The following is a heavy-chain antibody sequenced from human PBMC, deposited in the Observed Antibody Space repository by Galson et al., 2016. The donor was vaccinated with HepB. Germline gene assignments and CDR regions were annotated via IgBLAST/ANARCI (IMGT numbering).Heavy chain of an antibody. Sequence: SLRLSCAASGFSVSVNYINWVRLSPGKGLEWVSIIHSGGGAYYADSVKGRFTISRDISKNTLHLQMDSLRLDDTAVYYCARALYCSGFSCYWFGPWGQVTPVTVSS. CDR3: ARALYCSGFSCYWFGP. D-gene: IGHD2-15*01. V-gene: IGHV3-66*01. CDR2: IHSGGGA. CDR1: GFSVSVNY. J-gene: IGHJ5*02.